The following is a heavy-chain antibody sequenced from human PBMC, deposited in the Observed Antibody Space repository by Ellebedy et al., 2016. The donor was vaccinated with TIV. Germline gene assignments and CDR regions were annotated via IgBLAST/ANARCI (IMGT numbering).Heavy chain of an antibody. D-gene: IGHD3-16*01. CDR1: GNTLSNYW. V-gene: IGHV5-51*01. J-gene: IGHJ4*02. CDR2: IYPGDSDT. CDR3: VRHELGSNAAFDY. Sequence: GESLKISCEVSGNTLSNYWIGWVRQMPGKGLDWMGIIYPGDSDTKYSPSFQGRVSISVDKSITTAYLQWDSLKASDTAMYYCVRHELGSNAAFDYWGQGTLVTVSS.